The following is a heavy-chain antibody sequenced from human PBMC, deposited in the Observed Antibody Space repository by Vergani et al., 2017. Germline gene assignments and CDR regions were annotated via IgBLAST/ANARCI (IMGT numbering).Heavy chain of an antibody. CDR1: GGSFSGYY. CDR2: INHSGST. CDR3: ARGSTVRGRKTQRSKSGYSYGSYYYYXMDV. Sequence: QVQLQQWGAGLLKPSETLSLTCAVYGGSFSGYYWSWIRQPPGKGLEWIGEINHSGSTNYNPSLKSRVTISVDTSKTQVSLKLSSVTAADTALYYCARGSTVRGRKTQRSKSGYSYGSYYYYXMDVWGKGTTVTVSS. J-gene: IGHJ6*03. V-gene: IGHV4-34*01. D-gene: IGHD5-18*01.